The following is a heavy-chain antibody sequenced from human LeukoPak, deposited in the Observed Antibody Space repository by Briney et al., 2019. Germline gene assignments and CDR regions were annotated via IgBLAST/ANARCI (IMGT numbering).Heavy chain of an antibody. CDR1: GFTFSYYG. D-gene: IGHD2-8*01. J-gene: IGHJ4*02. CDR3: ARDLGSTNYYFDY. Sequence: GTSLRLSCAASGFTFSYYGFHWVRQTPAKGLEEVAVIYYDGSKKYYTDSVKGRFTISRDNSKNTLFLQMNSLRAEDTAVYYCARDLGSTNYYFDYWGQGTLVTVSS. CDR2: IYYDGSKK. V-gene: IGHV3-33*01.